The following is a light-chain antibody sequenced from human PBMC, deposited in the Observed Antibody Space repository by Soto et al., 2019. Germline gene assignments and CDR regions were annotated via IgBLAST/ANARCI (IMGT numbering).Light chain of an antibody. CDR1: SSDVGGYNY. V-gene: IGLV2-8*01. Sequence: QSVLTQPPSASGSPGQSVTISCTGTSSDVGGYNYVSWYQQHPGKAPKLMIYEVSKRPSGVPDRFSGSKSGNTASLTVSGLQIEDEADNYSRSYTSTSTYVFGAGTKITAL. J-gene: IGLJ1*01. CDR2: EVS. CDR3: RSYTSTSTYV.